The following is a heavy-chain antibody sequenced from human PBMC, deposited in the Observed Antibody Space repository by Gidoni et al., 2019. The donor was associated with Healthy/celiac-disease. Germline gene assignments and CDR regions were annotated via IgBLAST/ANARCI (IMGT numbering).Heavy chain of an antibody. D-gene: IGHD2-15*01. J-gene: IGHJ6*02. V-gene: IGHV3-74*01. CDR3: AREDIVVVVAATRGGMDV. CDR2: INRDGSST. CDR1: GFTFSSYW. Sequence: EVQLVESGGGLVQPGGSLRLSCAASGFTFSSYWMHWVRQAPGKGLVWVSRINRDGSSTSYAVSVKGRFTISRDNAKNTLYLQMNSLRAEDTAVYYCAREDIVVVVAATRGGMDVWGQGTTVTVSS.